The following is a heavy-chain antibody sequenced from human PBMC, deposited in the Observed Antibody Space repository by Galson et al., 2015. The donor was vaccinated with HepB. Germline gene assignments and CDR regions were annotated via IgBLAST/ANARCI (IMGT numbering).Heavy chain of an antibody. CDR2: ISVYTGNT. CDR1: GYTFPRYG. D-gene: IGHD3-10*01. CDR3: ARHLRRYTENPYYFDY. Sequence: SVTVSCKASGYTFPRYGITWVRQAPGQGLEWMGWISVYTGNTNYAQNFQGRVTMTTDTSTSTAYMELRSLRSDDTAVYYCARHLRRYTENPYYFDYWGQGTLVTVSS. V-gene: IGHV1-18*04. J-gene: IGHJ4*02.